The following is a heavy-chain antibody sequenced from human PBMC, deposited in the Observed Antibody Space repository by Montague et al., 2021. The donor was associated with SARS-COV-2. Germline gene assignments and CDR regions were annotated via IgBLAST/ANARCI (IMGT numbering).Heavy chain of an antibody. Sequence: SETLSLTCTVTGGPISGSSDYWGWIRQSPGNGLEWIASVDYSGHTYYSPSLKSRLTISVDTSKNQFSLKLNSVTAADTALYYCARREYSYGWGDWGQGTLVTGSS. J-gene: IGHJ4*02. CDR2: VDYSGHT. V-gene: IGHV4-39*01. CDR1: GGPISGSSDY. CDR3: ARREYSYGWGD. D-gene: IGHD5-18*01.